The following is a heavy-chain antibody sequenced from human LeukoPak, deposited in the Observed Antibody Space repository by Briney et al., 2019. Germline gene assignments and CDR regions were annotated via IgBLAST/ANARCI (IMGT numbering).Heavy chain of an antibody. D-gene: IGHD4-17*01. CDR2: ISSSGGST. V-gene: IGHV3-23*01. CDR1: GLTFSNYA. Sequence: GGSLRLSCAASGLTFSNYAMSWVRQAPGKGLEWVSAISSSGGSTYYADSVKGRFTISRDNSKNTLYMQMNSPRAEDTAVYYCAKGAYGEYDYWGQGTLVTVSS. J-gene: IGHJ4*02. CDR3: AKGAYGEYDY.